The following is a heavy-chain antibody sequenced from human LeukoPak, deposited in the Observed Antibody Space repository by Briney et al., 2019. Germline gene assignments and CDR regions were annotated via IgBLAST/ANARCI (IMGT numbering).Heavy chain of an antibody. J-gene: IGHJ4*02. D-gene: IGHD5-18*01. Sequence: GGSLRLSCAASGFTFSSYGMHWVRQAPGKGLEWVAVISYDGSNKYYADSVKGRFTISRDNSKNTLYLQMNSLRAEDTVVYYCAKDLRPRIQLWLDYWGQGTLVTVSS. CDR1: GFTFSSYG. CDR3: AKDLRPRIQLWLDY. CDR2: ISYDGSNK. V-gene: IGHV3-30*18.